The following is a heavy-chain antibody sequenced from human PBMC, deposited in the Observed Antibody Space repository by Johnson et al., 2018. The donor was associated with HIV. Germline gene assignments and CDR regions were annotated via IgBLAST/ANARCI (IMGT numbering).Heavy chain of an antibody. CDR1: GFTFSSYG. Sequence: VVQPGRSLILSCAASGFTFSSYGMHWVRQAPGKGLEWVAVISYDGSNKYYADSVKGRFTISRDNSKNTLYLQMNSLRDEDTAVYYCAKRGRTYYDFWSGYSGDAFDIWGQGTLVTVSS. J-gene: IGHJ3*02. D-gene: IGHD3-3*01. CDR3: AKRGRTYYDFWSGYSGDAFDI. CDR2: ISYDGSNK. V-gene: IGHV3-30*18.